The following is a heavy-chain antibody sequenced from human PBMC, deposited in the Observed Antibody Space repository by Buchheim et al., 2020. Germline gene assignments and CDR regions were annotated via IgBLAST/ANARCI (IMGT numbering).Heavy chain of an antibody. D-gene: IGHD3-3*01. J-gene: IGHJ6*02. Sequence: EVQLVESGGGLVQPGGSLRLSCAASGFTVSSNYMSWVRQAPGKGLEWVSVIYSGGSTYYADSVKGRFTISRDNSKNTLYLTMNSLRAEDTAVYYCAREGSGFWSGFAYYYYGMDVWGQGTT. CDR1: GFTVSSNY. CDR3: AREGSGFWSGFAYYYYGMDV. CDR2: IYSGGST. V-gene: IGHV3-66*01.